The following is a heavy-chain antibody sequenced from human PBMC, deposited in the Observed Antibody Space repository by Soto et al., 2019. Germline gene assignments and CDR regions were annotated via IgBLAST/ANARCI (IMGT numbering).Heavy chain of an antibody. Sequence: QITLKEAGPPLVKPTQTLTLTCTFSGFSLSTSGEGVGWIRQPPGKALEWLALIYWDDDKRYSPSLKSRVTITKDXXKXQXXLTMTNVDRVDTATYYCAHSYNDILTGYYAYYFDYWGQGTLVTVSS. D-gene: IGHD3-9*01. CDR2: IYWDDDK. CDR1: GFSLSTSGEG. CDR3: AHSYNDILTGYYAYYFDY. J-gene: IGHJ4*02. V-gene: IGHV2-5*02.